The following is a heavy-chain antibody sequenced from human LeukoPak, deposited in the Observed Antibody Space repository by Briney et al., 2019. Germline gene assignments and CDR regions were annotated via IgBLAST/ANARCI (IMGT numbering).Heavy chain of an antibody. D-gene: IGHD2-2*01. CDR3: ARDPRGYCSSTSCYPDAFDI. CDR2: ISSSSSYI. Sequence: GGSLRLSCAASGFTFSSYSMNWVRQAPGKGLEWVSSISSSSSYIYYADSVKGRFTISRDNAKNSLYLQMKSLRAEDTAVYYCARDPRGYCSSTSCYPDAFDIWGQGTMVTVSS. J-gene: IGHJ3*02. V-gene: IGHV3-21*01. CDR1: GFTFSSYS.